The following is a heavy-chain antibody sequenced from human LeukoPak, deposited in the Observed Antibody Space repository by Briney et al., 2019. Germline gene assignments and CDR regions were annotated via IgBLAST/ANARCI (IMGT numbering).Heavy chain of an antibody. D-gene: IGHD2-2*01. V-gene: IGHV4-34*01. Sequence: GSLRLSCAASGFTFSSYWMSWVRQPPGKGLEWIGEINARGDTNYNPSLKSRVTISVDTSKNQFSLSLSSMSASDTAVYYCARGQVPAARGHNWFDPWGQGTLVTVSS. CDR3: ARGQVPAARGHNWFDP. J-gene: IGHJ5*02. CDR1: GFTFSSYW. CDR2: INARGDT.